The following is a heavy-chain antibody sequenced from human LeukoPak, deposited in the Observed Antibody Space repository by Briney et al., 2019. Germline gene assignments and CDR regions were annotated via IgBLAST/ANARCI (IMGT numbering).Heavy chain of an antibody. CDR3: ARSGYDPNWFDP. J-gene: IGHJ5*02. D-gene: IGHD5-12*01. CDR2: IHYSGST. V-gene: IGHV4-59*08. Sequence: SETLSLTCTVSGGSISSYYRSWIRQPPGKGLEWIGYIHYSGSTNYNPSLKSRVTISVDTSKNQFSLKLSSVTAADTAVYYCARSGYDPNWFDPWGQGTLVTVSS. CDR1: GGSISSYY.